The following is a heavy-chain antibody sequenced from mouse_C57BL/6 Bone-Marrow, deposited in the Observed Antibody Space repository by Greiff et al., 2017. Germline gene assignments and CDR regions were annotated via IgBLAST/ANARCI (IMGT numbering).Heavy chain of an antibody. CDR2: ISYSGST. D-gene: IGHD2-10*01. CDR3: ARYLSYLGGGGYAMDY. V-gene: IGHV3-8*01. CDR1: GYSITSDY. Sequence: EVQLVESGPGLAKPSQTLSLTCSVTGYSITSDYWNWIRKFPGNKLEYMGYISYSGSTYYNPSLKSRISITRDTSKNQYYLQLNSVTTEDTATYYCARYLSYLGGGGYAMDYWGQGTSVTVSS. J-gene: IGHJ4*01.